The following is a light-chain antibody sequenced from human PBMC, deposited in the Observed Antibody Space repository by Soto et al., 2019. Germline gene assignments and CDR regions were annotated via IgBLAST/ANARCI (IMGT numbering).Light chain of an antibody. CDR1: QSVSSS. V-gene: IGKV3-15*01. J-gene: IGKJ1*01. Sequence: ESGLTQSPATLSLSPGERATLSCRASQSVSSSLAWYQQKPGQAPRLIIYGASTRATGIPARFSGSGSGTDFTLTIHSLQSEDFAGHYCQQYNNWWTFGQGT. CDR3: QQYNNWWT. CDR2: GAS.